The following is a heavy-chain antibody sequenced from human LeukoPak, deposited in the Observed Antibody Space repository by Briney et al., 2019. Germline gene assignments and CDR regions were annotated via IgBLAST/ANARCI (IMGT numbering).Heavy chain of an antibody. CDR1: GYTFTGYY. D-gene: IGHD3-22*01. J-gene: IGHJ3*02. V-gene: IGHV1-69*02. CDR3: AGIDYYDSSGYFTSDAFDI. CDR2: IIPILGIA. Sequence: SVKVSCKASGYTFTGYYMHWVRQAPGQGLEWMGRIIPILGIANYAQKFQGRVTITADKSTSTAHMELSSLRSEDTAVYYCAGIDYYDSSGYFTSDAFDIWGQGTMVTVSS.